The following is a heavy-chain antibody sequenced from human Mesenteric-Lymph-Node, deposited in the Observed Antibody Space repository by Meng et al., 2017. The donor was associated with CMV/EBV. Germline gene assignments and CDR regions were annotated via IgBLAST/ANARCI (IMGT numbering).Heavy chain of an antibody. V-gene: IGHV3-53*01. D-gene: IGHD6-19*01. CDR1: GFTVSNSF. CDR3: ARVLGVAAPSDY. J-gene: IGHJ4*02. Sequence: GESLKISCAASGFTVSNSFMTWVRQPPGKGLEWVSFIYGATTTYYADSVKGRFTISKDNSKNTVYLQMNSLRAEDSALYYCARVLGVAAPSDYWGQGTLVTVSS. CDR2: IYGATTT.